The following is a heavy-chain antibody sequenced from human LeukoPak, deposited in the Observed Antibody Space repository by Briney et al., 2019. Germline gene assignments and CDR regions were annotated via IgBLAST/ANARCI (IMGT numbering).Heavy chain of an antibody. CDR2: IYSGGST. Sequence: GGSLRLSCAASGFTFRSYSMNWVRQAPGKGLEWVSVIYSGGSTYYADSVKGRFTISRDNSKNTLYLQMNSLRAEDTAVYYCARDRSGSFYVFDYWGQGTLVTVSS. CDR3: ARDRSGSFYVFDY. V-gene: IGHV3-53*01. J-gene: IGHJ4*02. D-gene: IGHD1-26*01. CDR1: GFTFRSYS.